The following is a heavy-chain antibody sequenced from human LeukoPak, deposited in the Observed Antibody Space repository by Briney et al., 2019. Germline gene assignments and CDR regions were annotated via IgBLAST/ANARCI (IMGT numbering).Heavy chain of an antibody. CDR1: GFTFSSYA. Sequence: PGGSLRLSCAASGFTFSSYAMSWVRQAPGKGLEWVSAISGSGGSTYYADSVKGRFTISRDNSKNTLCLQMNSLRAEDTAVYYCAKRPVGQVAAAVHFDYWGQGTPVTVSS. V-gene: IGHV3-23*01. CDR2: ISGSGGST. J-gene: IGHJ4*02. CDR3: AKRPVGQVAAAVHFDY. D-gene: IGHD6-13*01.